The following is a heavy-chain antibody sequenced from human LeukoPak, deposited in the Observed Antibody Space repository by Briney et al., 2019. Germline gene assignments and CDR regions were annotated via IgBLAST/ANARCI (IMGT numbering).Heavy chain of an antibody. Sequence: SETLSLTCAVSGYSISSGYYWGWIRQPPGKGLEWIGSIYHSGSTYYNPSLKSRVTISVDTSKNQFSLKLSSVTAADTAVYYCARETWSCSSTSCYHNWFDPWGQGTLVTVSS. J-gene: IGHJ5*02. D-gene: IGHD2-2*01. CDR1: GYSISSGYY. V-gene: IGHV4-38-2*02. CDR2: IYHSGST. CDR3: ARETWSCSSTSCYHNWFDP.